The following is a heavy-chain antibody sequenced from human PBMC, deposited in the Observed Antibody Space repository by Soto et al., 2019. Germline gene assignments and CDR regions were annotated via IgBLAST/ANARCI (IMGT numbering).Heavy chain of an antibody. V-gene: IGHV4-34*01. D-gene: IGHD3-10*01. CDR3: ARGRVRGALRNYYYYGMDV. J-gene: IGHJ6*02. CDR1: GGSFSGYY. CDR2: INHSGST. Sequence: LSLTCAVYGGSFSGYYWSWIRQPPGKGLEWIGEINHSGSTNYNPSLKSRVTISVDTSKNQFSLKLSSVTAADTAVYYCARGRVRGALRNYYYYGMDVWGQGTTVTVSS.